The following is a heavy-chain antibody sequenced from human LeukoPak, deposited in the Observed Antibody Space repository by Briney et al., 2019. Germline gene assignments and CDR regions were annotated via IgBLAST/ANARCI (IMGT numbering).Heavy chain of an antibody. CDR2: IRFDGSYK. Sequence: GGSLRLSCAASGFTFSSYGMHWVRQAPGKGLEWVAFIRFDGSYKYYADSVKGRFTISRDNSKNTLYLQMNSLRAEDTAVYYCAKDSSGYSDYFDYWGQGTLVTVSS. J-gene: IGHJ4*02. CDR1: GFTFSSYG. D-gene: IGHD3-22*01. V-gene: IGHV3-30*02. CDR3: AKDSSGYSDYFDY.